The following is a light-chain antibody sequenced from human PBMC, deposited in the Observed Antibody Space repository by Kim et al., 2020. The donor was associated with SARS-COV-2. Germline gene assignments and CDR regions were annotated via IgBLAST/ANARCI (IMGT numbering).Light chain of an antibody. CDR2: ATS. CDR1: QTISTY. J-gene: IGKJ2*01. V-gene: IGKV1-39*01. CDR3: QQTYGTPT. Sequence: LSASVGERVTITCRASQTISTYLNWYHQKSGKAPKLLIYATSKLQSGVPSRFSGSGSGTDFTLTISSLQPEDFAIYYCQQTYGTPTFGQGTKLEI.